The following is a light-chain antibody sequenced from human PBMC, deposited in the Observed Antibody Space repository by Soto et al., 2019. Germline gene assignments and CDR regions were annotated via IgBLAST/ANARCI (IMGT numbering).Light chain of an antibody. Sequence: EIVLTQAQATLSLSPGERATLSCRAGREISNREAWYQQKLGQAPRLLIYDASNRATAIPARFSGSGSGTDFTLTISSLETEDFGIYYCQQRYNWPLTFGGGTKVEIK. V-gene: IGKV3-11*01. CDR3: QQRYNWPLT. CDR1: REISNR. J-gene: IGKJ4*01. CDR2: DAS.